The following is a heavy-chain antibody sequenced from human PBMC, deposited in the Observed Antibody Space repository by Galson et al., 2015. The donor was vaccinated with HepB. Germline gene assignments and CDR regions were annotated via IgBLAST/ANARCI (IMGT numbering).Heavy chain of an antibody. D-gene: IGHD6-19*01. CDR3: TTDMPSSGWYLDAFDI. CDR2: IKGNTDGGTT. V-gene: IGHV3-15*01. J-gene: IGHJ3*02. CDR1: GFTFSNAW. Sequence: SLRLSCAASGFTFSNAWMSWVRQAPGKGLEWVGRIKGNTDGGTTDYAAPVKGRFTISRDDSKNTLYLQMNSLKTEDTAVYYCTTDMPSSGWYLDAFDIWGQGTMVTVSS.